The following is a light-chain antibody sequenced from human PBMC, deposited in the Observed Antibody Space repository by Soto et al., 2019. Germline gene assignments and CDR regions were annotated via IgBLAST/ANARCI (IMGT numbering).Light chain of an antibody. CDR1: QTVSSGY. CDR3: QQYARSPWT. V-gene: IGKV3-20*01. J-gene: IGKJ1*01. Sequence: EVVLTQSPGTLSLSPGEAATLSCRASQTVSSGYLAWYQQRSGQAPRLLIYGSSSRASDVPDRFSGSGSGTEFSRTISSLETEDFAVYFCQQYARSPWTFGQGTNLEIK. CDR2: GSS.